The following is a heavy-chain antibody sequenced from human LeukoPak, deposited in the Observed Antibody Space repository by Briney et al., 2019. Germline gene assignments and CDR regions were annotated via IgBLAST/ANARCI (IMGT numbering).Heavy chain of an antibody. CDR1: GYTFTGYY. V-gene: IGHV1-2*06. D-gene: IGHD3-22*01. CDR2: INPNSGGT. Sequence: GASVKVSCKASGYTFTGYYMHWVRQAPGQGLEWMGRINPNSGGTNYAQKFQGRVTITRDTSISTAYMELSRLRSDDTAVYYCARLPYYYDSSGDFDYWGQGTLVTVSS. CDR3: ARLPYYYDSSGDFDY. J-gene: IGHJ4*02.